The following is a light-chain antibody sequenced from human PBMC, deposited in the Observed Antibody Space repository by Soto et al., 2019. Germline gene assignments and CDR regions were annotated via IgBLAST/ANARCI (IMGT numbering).Light chain of an antibody. CDR1: QGISTD. CDR2: VAS. Sequence: DIQMTQSPSSLSASVGDRVTITCRASQGISTDLAWYQQQPGKVPKLLIYVASTLQSGVPSRFSGSGSGTDFTLTISRLQPEDVATYYCQKYNSAPWTFGQGTKLDIK. V-gene: IGKV1-27*01. J-gene: IGKJ1*01. CDR3: QKYNSAPWT.